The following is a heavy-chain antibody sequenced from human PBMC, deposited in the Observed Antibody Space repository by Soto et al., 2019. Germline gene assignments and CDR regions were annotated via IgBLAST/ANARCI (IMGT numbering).Heavy chain of an antibody. D-gene: IGHD1-1*01. V-gene: IGHV3-30-3*01. J-gene: IGHJ5*02. CDR1: GFTFSSYA. CDR3: ARARYDHYNQRGANWFDP. CDR2: ISYDGSNK. Sequence: QVQLVESGGGVVQPGRSLRLSCAASGFTFSSYAMHWVRQAPGKGLEWVAGISYDGSNKYYADTVKGRFTISRDNSKSTLYLQMNSLRAEDTAVYYCARARYDHYNQRGANWFDPWGQGTLVTVSS.